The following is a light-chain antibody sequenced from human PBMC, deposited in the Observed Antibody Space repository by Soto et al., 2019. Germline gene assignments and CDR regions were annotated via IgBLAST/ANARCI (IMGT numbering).Light chain of an antibody. V-gene: IGLV2-14*03. CDR2: DVS. CDR1: SIDVGGYNY. Sequence: QSALTQPASVSGSPGQSITISCTGTSIDVGGYNYVSWYLQHPGKAPKLIIYDVSNRPSGVSNRFSGSKSGNTASLTISGLQAEDKADYYCSSYTATSALVFGGGTKVTVL. J-gene: IGLJ2*01. CDR3: SSYTATSALV.